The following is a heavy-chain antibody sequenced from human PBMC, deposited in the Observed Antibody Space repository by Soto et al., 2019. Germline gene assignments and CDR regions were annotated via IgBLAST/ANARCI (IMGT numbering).Heavy chain of an antibody. Sequence: SVKVSCKASGGTFSSYAISWVRQAPGQGLEWMGGIIPIFGTANYAQKFQGRVTITADKSTSTAYMELSSLRSEDTAVYYCARANRYCSGGSCGDYYYGMDVWG. V-gene: IGHV1-69*06. D-gene: IGHD2-15*01. J-gene: IGHJ6*02. CDR1: GGTFSSYA. CDR3: ARANRYCSGGSCGDYYYGMDV. CDR2: IIPIFGTA.